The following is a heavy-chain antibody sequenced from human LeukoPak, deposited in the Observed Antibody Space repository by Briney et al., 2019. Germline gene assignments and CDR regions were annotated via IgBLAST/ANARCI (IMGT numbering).Heavy chain of an antibody. D-gene: IGHD3-22*01. J-gene: IGHJ3*02. CDR3: ARARGGYFPDAFDI. CDR1: GFTFSSYG. CDR2: IWYDGSNK. Sequence: PGGSLRLSCAASGFTFSSYGMHWVRQAPGKGLEWVAVIWYDGSNKYYADSVKGRFTISRDNSKNTLYLQMNSLRAEDTAVYYCARARGGYFPDAFDIWGQGTMVTVSS. V-gene: IGHV3-33*01.